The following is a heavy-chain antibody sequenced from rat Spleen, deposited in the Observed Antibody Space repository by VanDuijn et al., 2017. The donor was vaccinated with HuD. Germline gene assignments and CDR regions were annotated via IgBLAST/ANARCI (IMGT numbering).Heavy chain of an antibody. CDR1: GFTFNNYW. D-gene: IGHD4-6*01. V-gene: IGHV5-31*01. CDR2: ISYDGGST. CDR3: TRVLGDA. J-gene: IGHJ4*01. Sequence: EVQLVESGGGLVQPGRSLKLSCVGSGFTFNNYWMAWVRQAPTKGLEWVATISYDGGSTYYRDSVKGRFTISRDNAKNTLYLQMNSLRSEDTATYYCTRVLGDAWGQGASVTVSS.